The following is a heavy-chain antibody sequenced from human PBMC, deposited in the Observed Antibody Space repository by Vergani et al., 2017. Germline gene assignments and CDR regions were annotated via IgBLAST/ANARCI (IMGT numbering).Heavy chain of an antibody. CDR3: ARESGSFSEFDY. CDR1: GYSISSGYY. Sequence: QVQLQESGPGLVKPSETLSLTCTVSGYSISSGYYWGWIRQPAGKGLEWIGRIYTSGSTNYNPSLKSRVTISVDTSKNQFSLKLSSVTAADTAVYYCARESGSFSEFDYWGQGTLVTVSS. CDR2: IYTSGST. V-gene: IGHV4-61*02. J-gene: IGHJ4*02. D-gene: IGHD1-26*01.